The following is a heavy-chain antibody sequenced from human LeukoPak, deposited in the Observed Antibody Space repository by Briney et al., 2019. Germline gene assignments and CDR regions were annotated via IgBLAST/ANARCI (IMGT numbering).Heavy chain of an antibody. D-gene: IGHD5-24*01. Sequence: SVKVSCKASGGTFSSYAISWVRQAPGQGLEWMGRIIPILGIANYAQKSQGRVTITADKSTSTAYMELSSLRSEDTAVYYCARDTRDGYNFAATYYYYGMDVWGQGTTVTVSS. V-gene: IGHV1-69*04. CDR2: IIPILGIA. CDR1: GGTFSSYA. CDR3: ARDTRDGYNFAATYYYYGMDV. J-gene: IGHJ6*02.